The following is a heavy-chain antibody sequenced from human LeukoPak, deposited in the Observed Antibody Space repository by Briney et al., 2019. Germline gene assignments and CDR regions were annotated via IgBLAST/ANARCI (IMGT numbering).Heavy chain of an antibody. V-gene: IGHV3-66*01. Sequence: PGGSLRLSCAASGFTVSSNYMSWVRQAPGKGLEWVSVIYSGGSTYYADSVKGRFTISRDNSKNTLYLQMNSLRAEDTAVYYCARDGKGDAFDIWGQGTMVTVSS. CDR2: IYSGGST. D-gene: IGHD1-1*01. CDR1: GFTVSSNY. CDR3: ARDGKGDAFDI. J-gene: IGHJ3*02.